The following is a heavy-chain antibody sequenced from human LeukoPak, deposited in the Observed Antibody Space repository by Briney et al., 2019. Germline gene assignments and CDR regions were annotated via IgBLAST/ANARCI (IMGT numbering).Heavy chain of an antibody. CDR3: ARDLLKDYYYYYMDV. Sequence: ASVKVSCKASGYTFTGYYMHWVRQAPGQGREWMGWINPNSGGTNYAQKFQGRVTMTRDTSISTAYMELSRLRSDDTAVYYCARDLLKDYYYYYMDVWGKGTTVTVSS. V-gene: IGHV1-2*02. CDR1: GYTFTGYY. CDR2: INPNSGGT. J-gene: IGHJ6*03.